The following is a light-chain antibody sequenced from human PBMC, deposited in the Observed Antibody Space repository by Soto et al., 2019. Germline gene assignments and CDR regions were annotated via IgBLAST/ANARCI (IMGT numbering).Light chain of an antibody. J-gene: IGLJ1*01. V-gene: IGLV1-44*01. Sequence: QSVLTQPPSASGTPGQRVTISCSGGSSNIGTNAVNWYQQPPGTAPKLLIYNNNQRPSGVPDRFSGSKSGTSASLAISGLQSEDEADYYCAAWDDSLNGYVFGTGTQLTVL. CDR3: AAWDDSLNGYV. CDR2: NNN. CDR1: SSNIGTNA.